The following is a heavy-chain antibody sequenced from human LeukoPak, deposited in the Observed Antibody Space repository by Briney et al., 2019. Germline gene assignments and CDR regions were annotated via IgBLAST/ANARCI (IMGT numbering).Heavy chain of an antibody. CDR2: ISGSGGGT. J-gene: IGHJ3*01. Sequence: PGGSLRLSCAASGFTFTSYAMSWVRQAPEKGLEWVSGISGSGGGTYYADSVEGRFTISRDISKNTLYLQLNSLRAEDTAVYFCARDLRTLDAFDVWGQGTMVIVSS. V-gene: IGHV3-23*01. CDR3: ARDLRTLDAFDV. CDR1: GFTFTSYA.